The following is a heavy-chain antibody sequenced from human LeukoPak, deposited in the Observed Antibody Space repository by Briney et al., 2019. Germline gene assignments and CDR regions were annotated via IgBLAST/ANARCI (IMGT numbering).Heavy chain of an antibody. CDR1: GFTFSSYS. CDR3: ARDLDYGDYVGAFDI. Sequence: GGSLRLSFAASGFTFSSYSMNWVRQAPGKGLEWVSSISSSSSYIYYADSVKGRFTISRDNAKNSLYLQMNSLRAEDTAVYYCARDLDYGDYVGAFDIWGQGTMVTVSS. J-gene: IGHJ3*02. CDR2: ISSSSSYI. V-gene: IGHV3-21*01. D-gene: IGHD4-17*01.